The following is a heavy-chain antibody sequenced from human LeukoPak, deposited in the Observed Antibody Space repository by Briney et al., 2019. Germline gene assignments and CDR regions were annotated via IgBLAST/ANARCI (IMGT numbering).Heavy chain of an antibody. CDR1: GFTFSSYA. D-gene: IGHD3-9*01. CDR3: ARGVLRYFDWLSNRRTDAYYFDY. Sequence: TGGSLRLSCAASGFTFSSYAMSWVRQAPGKGLEWVSAISGSGGSTYYADSVKGRFTISRDNSKNTLYLQMNSLRAEDTAVYYCARGVLRYFDWLSNRRTDAYYFDYWGQGTLVTVSS. CDR2: ISGSGGST. J-gene: IGHJ4*02. V-gene: IGHV3-23*01.